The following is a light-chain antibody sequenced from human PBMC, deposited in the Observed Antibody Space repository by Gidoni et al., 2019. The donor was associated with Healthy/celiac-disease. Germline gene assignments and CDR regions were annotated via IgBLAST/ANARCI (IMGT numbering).Light chain of an antibody. J-gene: IGKJ2*01. CDR1: HSVNSN. CDR2: GAS. V-gene: IGKV3-15*01. CDR3: QQYNNCPYT. Sequence: EIVMTQSPATLSVSPGERATLSCRASHSVNSNLAWYQQKPGQAPRLLISGASTRATGIPATFSGSGSGTEFTLTISSLQSEDFAVYYCQQYNNCPYTFGQGTKLEIK.